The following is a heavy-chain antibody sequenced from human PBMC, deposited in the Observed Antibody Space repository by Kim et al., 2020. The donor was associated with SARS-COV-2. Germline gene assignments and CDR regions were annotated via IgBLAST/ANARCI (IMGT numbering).Heavy chain of an antibody. CDR3: ARESDSSGYPYDY. J-gene: IGHJ4*02. V-gene: IGHV3-64*01. Sequence: YANSVKGRFTISRDNSKNTLYLQMGSLRAEDMAVYYCARESDSSGYPYDYWGQGTLVTVSS. D-gene: IGHD3-22*01.